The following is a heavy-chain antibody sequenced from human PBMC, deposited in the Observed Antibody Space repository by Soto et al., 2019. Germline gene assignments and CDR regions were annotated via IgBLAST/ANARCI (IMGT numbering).Heavy chain of an antibody. D-gene: IGHD2-2*01. CDR1: GGSFSGYY. Sequence: PSETLSLTCAVYGGSFSGYYWSWIRQPPGKGLEWIGEINHSGSTNYNPSLKSRVTISVDTSKNQFSLKLSSVTAADTAVYYCARGSGVVPAAIMGYNWLDPWGQGTLVTVSS. CDR2: INHSGST. V-gene: IGHV4-34*01. J-gene: IGHJ5*02. CDR3: ARGSGVVPAAIMGYNWLDP.